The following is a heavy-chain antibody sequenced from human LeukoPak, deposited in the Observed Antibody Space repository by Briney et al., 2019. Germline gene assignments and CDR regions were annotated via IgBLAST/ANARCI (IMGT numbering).Heavy chain of an antibody. CDR2: IYYSGST. CDR1: GGSISSHY. J-gene: IGHJ6*03. V-gene: IGHV4-59*11. CDR3: ARALSYFGDYDNYYHYYMDV. Sequence: PSETLSLTCTVSGGSISSHYWSWIRQPPGKGLEWIGHIYYSGSTNYNPSLKSRVTISVDTSKNQFSLKLSSVTAADTAVYYCARALSYFGDYDNYYHYYMDVWGKGTTVTVSS. D-gene: IGHD4-17*01.